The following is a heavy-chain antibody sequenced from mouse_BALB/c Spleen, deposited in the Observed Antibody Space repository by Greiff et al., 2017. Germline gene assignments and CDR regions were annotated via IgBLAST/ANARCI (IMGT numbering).Heavy chain of an antibody. CDR3: ARWGTYYYGSSLDY. CDR1: GYSFTSYY. V-gene: IGHV1-28*01. Sequence: EVKLQQSGPELMKPGASVKISCKASGYSFTSYYMHWVKQSHGKSLEWIGYIDPFNGGTSYNQKFKGKATLTVDKSSSTAYMHLSSLTSEDSAVYYCARWGTYYYGSSLDYWGQGTTLTVSS. D-gene: IGHD1-1*01. J-gene: IGHJ2*01. CDR2: IDPFNGGT.